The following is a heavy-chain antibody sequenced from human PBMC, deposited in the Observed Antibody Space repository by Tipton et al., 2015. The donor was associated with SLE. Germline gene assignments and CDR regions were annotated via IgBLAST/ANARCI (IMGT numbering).Heavy chain of an antibody. J-gene: IGHJ1*01. D-gene: IGHD6-19*01. CDR3: SKDPGEQCLVGYFQH. CDR2: IRYDGNNK. V-gene: IGHV3-30*02. Sequence: SLRLSCAASGFTFSSYGMHWVRQAPGKGLEWVAFIRYDGNNKFYADSVKGRFTISRDNSKNTLYLQMNSLRVEDTAVYYCSKDPGEQCLVGYFQHWGQGTLVTVSS. CDR1: GFTFSSYG.